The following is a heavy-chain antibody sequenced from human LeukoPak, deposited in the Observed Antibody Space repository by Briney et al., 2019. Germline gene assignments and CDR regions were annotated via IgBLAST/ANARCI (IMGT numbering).Heavy chain of an antibody. V-gene: IGHV4-34*01. CDR1: GGSFSGYY. CDR2: INHSGST. CDR3: ARAYYGSGSYPFDY. Sequence: SETLSLTCAVYGGSFSGYYWSWIRQPPGKGLEWIGEINHSGSTNYNPSLKSRVTISVDTSKNQFSLKVNSVTAADTAVYYCARAYYGSGSYPFDYWGQGTLVTVSS. J-gene: IGHJ4*02. D-gene: IGHD3-10*01.